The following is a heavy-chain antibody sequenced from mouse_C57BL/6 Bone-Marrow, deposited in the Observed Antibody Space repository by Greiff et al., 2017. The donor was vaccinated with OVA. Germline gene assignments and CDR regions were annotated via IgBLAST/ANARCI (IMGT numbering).Heavy chain of an antibody. CDR3: ASYDDYAIDY. J-gene: IGHJ4*01. Sequence: VQLQQPGAELVRPGSSVKLSCKASGYTFTSYWMDWVKQRPGQGLEWIGNIYPSASETHYNQQFKDKATLTVDKSSSTSYMQLSSLTSEDSAVYYCASYDDYAIDYWGQGTSVTVSS. D-gene: IGHD2-12*01. CDR1: GYTFTSYW. V-gene: IGHV1-61*01. CDR2: IYPSASET.